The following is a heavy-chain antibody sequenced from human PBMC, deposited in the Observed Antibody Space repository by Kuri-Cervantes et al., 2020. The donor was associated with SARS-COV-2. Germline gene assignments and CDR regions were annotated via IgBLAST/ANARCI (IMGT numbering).Heavy chain of an antibody. Sequence: GESLKISCAASGFTFSSYWMHWVRQAPGKGLVWVSRINSDGSSTSYADSVRGRFTISRDNAKNTLYLQMNSLRAEDTAVYYCARVHSYGPQDYYYYGMDVWGQGTTVTVSS. V-gene: IGHV3-74*01. CDR3: ARVHSYGPQDYYYYGMDV. CDR1: GFTFSSYW. D-gene: IGHD5-18*01. CDR2: INSDGSST. J-gene: IGHJ6*02.